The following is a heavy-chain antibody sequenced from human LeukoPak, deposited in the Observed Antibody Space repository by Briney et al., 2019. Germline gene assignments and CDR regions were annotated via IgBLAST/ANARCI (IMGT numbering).Heavy chain of an antibody. J-gene: IGHJ6*03. V-gene: IGHV5-51*01. Sequence: GESLKISCKGSGYSFTSYWIGWVRQMPGKGLEWMGIIYPGDSDTRYSPSFQGQVTISADKSISTAYLQWSSLKASDTAMYYCARHVTAGIEAPYYYYMDVWGKGTTVTVSS. CDR3: ARHVTAGIEAPYYYYMDV. D-gene: IGHD6-13*01. CDR1: GYSFTSYW. CDR2: IYPGDSDT.